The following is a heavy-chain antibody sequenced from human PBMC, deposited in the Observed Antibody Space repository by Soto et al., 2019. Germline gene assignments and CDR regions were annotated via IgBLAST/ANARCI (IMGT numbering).Heavy chain of an antibody. V-gene: IGHV3-30-3*01. D-gene: IGHD3-10*01. CDR3: ARSRRSGDFDY. Sequence: GGSLRLSCAAFGFTFSSYAMHWVRQAPGKGLEWVAVISYDGSNKYYADSVKGRFTISRDNSKNTLYLQMNSLRAEDTAVYYCARSRRSGDFDYWGQGTLVTVSS. CDR2: ISYDGSNK. J-gene: IGHJ4*02. CDR1: GFTFSSYA.